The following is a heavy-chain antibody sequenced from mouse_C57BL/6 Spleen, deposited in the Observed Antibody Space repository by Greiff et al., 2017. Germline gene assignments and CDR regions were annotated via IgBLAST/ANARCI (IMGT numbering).Heavy chain of an antibody. CDR3: ARDGNNWFAY. CDR2: ISSGSSTI. Sequence: EVKLMESGGGLVKPGGSLTLSCAASGFTFSDYGMHWVRQAPEKGLEWVAYISSGSSTIYYADTVKGRFTISRDNAKHTLFLQMTSLRAEDTAMYYCARDGNNWFAYWGQGTLVTVSA. D-gene: IGHD2-1*01. CDR1: GFTFSDYG. J-gene: IGHJ3*01. V-gene: IGHV5-17*01.